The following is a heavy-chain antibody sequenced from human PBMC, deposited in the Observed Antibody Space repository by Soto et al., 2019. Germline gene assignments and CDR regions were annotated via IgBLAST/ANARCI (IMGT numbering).Heavy chain of an antibody. V-gene: IGHV3-23*01. Sequence: GGSLRLSCAAPGFTFSSYAMSWVRQAPGKGLEWVSAISGSGGSTYYADSVKGRFTISRDNSKNTLYLQMNSLRAEDTAVYYCAKDGYDFWSGNYYYYYMDVWGKGTTVTVSS. CDR3: AKDGYDFWSGNYYYYYMDV. CDR1: GFTFSSYA. CDR2: ISGSGGST. D-gene: IGHD3-3*01. J-gene: IGHJ6*03.